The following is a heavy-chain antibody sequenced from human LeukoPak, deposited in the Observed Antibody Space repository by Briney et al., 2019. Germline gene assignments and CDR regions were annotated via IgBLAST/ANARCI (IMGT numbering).Heavy chain of an antibody. J-gene: IGHJ4*02. CDR3: VKADLSDFWSGFLDC. D-gene: IGHD3-3*01. CDR1: GFTFNIYA. CDR2: ISASGGRT. Sequence: GGSLRLSCAASGFTFNIYAMSWVRQAPGKGLDWVSAISASGGRTYYADSVKGRFTISRDNSKNTLSLHMNSLRADDTAVYYCVKADLSDFWSGFLDCWGQGTLVTVSS. V-gene: IGHV3-23*01.